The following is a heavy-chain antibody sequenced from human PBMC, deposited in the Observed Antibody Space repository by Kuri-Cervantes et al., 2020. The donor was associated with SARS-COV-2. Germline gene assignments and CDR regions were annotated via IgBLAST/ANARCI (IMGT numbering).Heavy chain of an antibody. V-gene: IGHV5-51*01. J-gene: IGHJ4*02. CDR2: IYPGDSDT. D-gene: IGHD2-2*01. Sequence: GGSLRLSCKGSGYSFTSYWIGWVRQMPGKGLEWMGIIYPGDSDTRYSPSSQGQVTISADKSISTAYLQWSSLKASDTAMYYCASALGYCSSTSCSYFDYWGQGTLVTVSS. CDR1: GYSFTSYW. CDR3: ASALGYCSSTSCSYFDY.